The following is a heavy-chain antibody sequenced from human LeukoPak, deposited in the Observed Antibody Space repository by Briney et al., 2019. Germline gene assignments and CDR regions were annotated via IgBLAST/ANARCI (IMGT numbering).Heavy chain of an antibody. Sequence: GASAKVSCKASGYTFTSYYMHWVRQAPGQGLEWMGIINPNSGSTTYAQNFQDSVTMTRDTSTSTVYMELSSLRSEDTAVYYCARVSYSSGWYLFDYWGQGTLVTVSS. V-gene: IGHV1-46*01. CDR1: GYTFTSYY. J-gene: IGHJ4*02. D-gene: IGHD6-19*01. CDR3: ARVSYSSGWYLFDY. CDR2: INPNSGST.